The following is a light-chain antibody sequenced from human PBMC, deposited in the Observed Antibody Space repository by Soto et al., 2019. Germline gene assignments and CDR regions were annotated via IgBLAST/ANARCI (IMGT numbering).Light chain of an antibody. J-gene: IGKJ1*01. CDR3: QQYGSSGK. Sequence: EIVLTQSPGTLHLSPGKRATLSCRASQSVSNNYLAWYQQKPGQSPRLLIYCASNKATGIPDRVSGSGSGTDFTLTIRRLEPKDSAVYYCQQYGSSGKFGQGTKEEPK. CDR2: CAS. V-gene: IGKV3-20*01. CDR1: QSVSNNY.